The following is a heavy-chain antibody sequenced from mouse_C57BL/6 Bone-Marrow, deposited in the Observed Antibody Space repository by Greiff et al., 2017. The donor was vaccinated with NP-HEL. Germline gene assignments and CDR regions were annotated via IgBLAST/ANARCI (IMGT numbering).Heavy chain of an antibody. CDR2: ISDGGSYT. J-gene: IGHJ2*01. CDR1: GFTFSSYA. D-gene: IGHD1-1*01. V-gene: IGHV5-4*01. CDR3: ARDIHYGSSYYFDY. Sequence: DVMLVESGGGLVKPGGSLKLSCAASGFTFSSYAMSWVRQTPEKRLEWVATISDGGSYTYYPDNVKGRFTISRDNAKNNLYLQMSHLKSEDTAMYYCARDIHYGSSYYFDYWGQGTTLTVSS.